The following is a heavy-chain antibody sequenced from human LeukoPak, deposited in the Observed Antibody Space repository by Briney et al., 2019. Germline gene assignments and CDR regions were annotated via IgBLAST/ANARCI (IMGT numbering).Heavy chain of an antibody. CDR2: INAYNGNT. V-gene: IGHV1-18*01. CDR1: GYTFTSYG. CDR3: ARGGPAARLITFGGVTDY. Sequence: ASVKVSCKASGYTFTSYGISWVRQAPGQGLEWMGWINAYNGNTNYAQKPQGRVTMTTDTSTSTAYMELRNLRSDDTAVYYCARGGPAARLITFGGVTDYWGQGTLVTVSS. J-gene: IGHJ4*02. D-gene: IGHD3-16*01.